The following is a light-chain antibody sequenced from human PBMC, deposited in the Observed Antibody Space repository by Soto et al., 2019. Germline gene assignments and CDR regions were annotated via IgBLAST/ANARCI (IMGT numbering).Light chain of an antibody. Sequence: EIVMTQSPATLSVSPWERATLSCRASQSVSSNLAWYQHKPGQAPRLLIYGASTRATGIPVRFSGSGSGTDFTLTISRLEPEDFATYYCQQYNNWPITFGQGTRLEI. CDR1: QSVSSN. CDR2: GAS. J-gene: IGKJ5*01. V-gene: IGKV3-15*01. CDR3: QQYNNWPIT.